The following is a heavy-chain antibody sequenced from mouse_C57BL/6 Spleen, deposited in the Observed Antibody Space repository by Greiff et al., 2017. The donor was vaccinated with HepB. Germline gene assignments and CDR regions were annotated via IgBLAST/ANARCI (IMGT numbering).Heavy chain of an antibody. J-gene: IGHJ4*01. CDR3: VRNYGSSLYYAMDY. D-gene: IGHD1-1*01. CDR2: IRSKSNNYAT. Sequence: DVQLVESGGGLVQPKGSLKLSCAASGFSFNTYAMNWVRQAPGKGLEWVARIRSKSNNYATYYADSVKDRFTISRDDSESMLYLQMNNLKTEDTAMYYCVRNYGSSLYYAMDYWGQGTSVTVSS. V-gene: IGHV10-1*01. CDR1: GFSFNTYA.